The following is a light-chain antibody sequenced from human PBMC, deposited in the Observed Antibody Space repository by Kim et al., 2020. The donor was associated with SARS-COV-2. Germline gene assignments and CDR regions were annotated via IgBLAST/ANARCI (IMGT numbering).Light chain of an antibody. CDR2: DND. CDR1: RSNIGKNY. J-gene: IGLJ1*01. V-gene: IGLV1-51*01. Sequence: QSVLTQPPSVSAAPGQKVTISCSGIRSNIGKNYVSWYQQLPGTAPKLLIYDNDKRPSVIPDRFSGSKSGTSATLGITGLQTGDEADYYCGTWDSSLSPALYVFGTGTKVTVL. CDR3: GTWDSSLSPALYV.